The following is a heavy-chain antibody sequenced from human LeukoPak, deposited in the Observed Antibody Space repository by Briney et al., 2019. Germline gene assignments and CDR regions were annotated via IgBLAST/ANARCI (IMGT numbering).Heavy chain of an antibody. D-gene: IGHD6-13*01. J-gene: IGHJ4*02. Sequence: SSETLSLTCTVSGGSISSYYWSWIRQSPEKGLEWIGYIYYSGSTNYNPSLKSRVTISVDTSKNQFSLKLSSVTAADTAVYYCASGIAADLYWGQGTLVTVSS. CDR2: IYYSGST. CDR3: ASGIAADLY. CDR1: GGSISSYY. V-gene: IGHV4-59*08.